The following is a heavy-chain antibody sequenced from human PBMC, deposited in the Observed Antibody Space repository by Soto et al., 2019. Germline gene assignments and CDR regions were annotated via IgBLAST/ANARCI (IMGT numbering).Heavy chain of an antibody. V-gene: IGHV3-33*01. Sequence: QVQLVESGGGVVQPGRSLRLSCAASGFTFSSYGMHWVRQAPGKGLEWVAVIWYDGSNKYYADSVKGRFTISRDNSKNTLYLQMNSLRAEDTAVYYCARGGIPAAIYYYGMDVWGQGTTVTVSS. D-gene: IGHD2-2*01. J-gene: IGHJ6*02. CDR2: IWYDGSNK. CDR3: ARGGIPAAIYYYGMDV. CDR1: GFTFSSYG.